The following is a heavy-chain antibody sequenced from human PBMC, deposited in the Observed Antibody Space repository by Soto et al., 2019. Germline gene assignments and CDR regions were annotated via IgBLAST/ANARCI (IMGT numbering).Heavy chain of an antibody. Sequence: GDSLKISWKGSGYSFTTYWIVWVRQMPGKGLEWMGIIYPGDSDTRYSPSFQGQVTISADKSISTAYLQWSSLKASDTAMYYCARYYDRSGSIDYWGKGAVVTVSS. CDR1: GYSFTTYW. J-gene: IGHJ4*02. V-gene: IGHV5-51*01. CDR3: ARYYDRSGSIDY. CDR2: IYPGDSDT. D-gene: IGHD3-22*01.